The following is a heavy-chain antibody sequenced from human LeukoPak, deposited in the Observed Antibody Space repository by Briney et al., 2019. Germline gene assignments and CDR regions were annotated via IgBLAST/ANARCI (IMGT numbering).Heavy chain of an antibody. V-gene: IGHV4-61*02. CDR2: IYIFSGST. CDR3: ARALGAFDI. CDR1: GGSISSGRNY. J-gene: IGHJ3*02. Sequence: PSETLSLTCTVSGGSISSGRNYWTWIRQPAGKGLEWIGRIYIFSGSTNYNPSLKSRVTISVDTSKNQVSLKLNSVTAADTAVCYCARALGAFDIWGQGTMVTVSS.